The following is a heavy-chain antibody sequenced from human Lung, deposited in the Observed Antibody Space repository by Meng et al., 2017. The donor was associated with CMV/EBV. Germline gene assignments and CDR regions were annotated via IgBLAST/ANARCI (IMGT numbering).Heavy chain of an antibody. J-gene: IGHJ4*02. Sequence: SGFTFSGSAMHWVRQASGKGLGWVGRIRSKANSYATAYAASVKGRFTISRDDSKNTAYLQMNSLKTEDTAVYYCTSPGGGSSWYGYWGQGTLVTVSS. V-gene: IGHV3-73*01. CDR1: GFTFSGSA. CDR2: IRSKANSYAT. D-gene: IGHD6-13*01. CDR3: TSPGGGSSWYGY.